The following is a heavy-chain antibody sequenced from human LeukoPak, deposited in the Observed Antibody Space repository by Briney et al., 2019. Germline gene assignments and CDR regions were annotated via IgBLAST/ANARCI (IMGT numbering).Heavy chain of an antibody. CDR3: ARDLGSGDHGLLV. V-gene: IGHV3-48*01. CDR2: ISRTGTTI. Sequence: GSLRLSCAASGFTFNSYTMNCVRHAPGEGLEWISYISRTGTTIYYADSVKGRFTTSRDNAKNSLYLQMNSLRSEDTGLYFCARDLGSGDHGLLVWGQGTLLTVSS. D-gene: IGHD2-21*02. CDR1: GFTFNSYT. J-gene: IGHJ4*02.